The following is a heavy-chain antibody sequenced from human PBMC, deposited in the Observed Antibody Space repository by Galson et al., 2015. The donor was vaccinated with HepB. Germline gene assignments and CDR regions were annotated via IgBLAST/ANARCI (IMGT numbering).Heavy chain of an antibody. CDR2: INTHNGDT. V-gene: IGHV1-18*01. CDR1: GYKFANFG. Sequence: SVKVSCKGSGYKFANFGISWVRQAPRQGLEWMGWINTHNGDTNYARKFLGRVTMTTDTSTSTAYMELRNLRYDDTALYYCAKDYAVTTKSWFDPWSQGTLVTVSS. J-gene: IGHJ5*02. CDR3: AKDYAVTTKSWFDP. D-gene: IGHD4-17*01.